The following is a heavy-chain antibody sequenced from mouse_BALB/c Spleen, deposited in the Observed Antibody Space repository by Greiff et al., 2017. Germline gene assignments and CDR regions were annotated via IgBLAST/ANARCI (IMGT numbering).Heavy chain of an antibody. J-gene: IGHJ2*01. CDR2: IYPGNSDT. CDR3: TSYYYGSSYYFDY. CDR1: GYTFTSYW. V-gene: IGHV1-5*01. D-gene: IGHD1-1*01. Sequence: VQLQQSGTVLARPGASVKMSCKASGYTFTSYWMHWVKQRPGQGLEWIGAIYPGNSDTSYNQKFKGKAKLTAVTSTSTAYMELSSLTNEDSAVYYCTSYYYGSSYYFDYWGQGTTLTVSS.